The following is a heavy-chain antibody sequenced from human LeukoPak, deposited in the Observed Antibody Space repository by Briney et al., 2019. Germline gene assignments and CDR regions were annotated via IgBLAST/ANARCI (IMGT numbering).Heavy chain of an antibody. CDR2: INPNSGNR. CDR1: GYTFTDYY. J-gene: IGHJ4*02. Sequence: GATVKISCKASGYTFTDYYMHWVQQAPGKGLEWMGWINPNSGNRGYAQKFQGRVTITRDTSISTAYMELSSLRSEDTAVYYCARVDGSPDYWGQGTLVTVSS. V-gene: IGHV1-8*03. D-gene: IGHD2-15*01. CDR3: ARVDGSPDY.